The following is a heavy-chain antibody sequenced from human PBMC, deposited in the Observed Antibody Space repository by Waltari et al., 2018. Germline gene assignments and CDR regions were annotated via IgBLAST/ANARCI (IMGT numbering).Heavy chain of an antibody. CDR3: ARQDIVVGRVDY. CDR1: GGSISSSRYY. V-gene: IGHV4-39*01. CDR2: IYYSGST. J-gene: IGHJ4*02. D-gene: IGHD2-21*01. Sequence: QLQLQESGPGLVKPSETLSLTCTVSGGSISSSRYYWGWIRQPPGKGLEWIGSIYYSGSTYYNPSLKSRVTISVDTSKNQFSLKLSSVTAADTAVYYCARQDIVVGRVDYWGQGTLVTVSS.